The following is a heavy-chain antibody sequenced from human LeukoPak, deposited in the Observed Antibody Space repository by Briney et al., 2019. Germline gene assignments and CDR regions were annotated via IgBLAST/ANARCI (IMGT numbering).Heavy chain of an antibody. CDR1: GFTFDDYA. Sequence: HPGRSLRLSCAASGFTFDDYAMHWVRQAPGKGLEWVSGISWNSDSIGYADSVKGRFTISRDNAKNSLYLQMNSLRAEDTALYYCAKDIKDTAMGYWGQGTLVTVSS. D-gene: IGHD5-18*01. J-gene: IGHJ4*02. CDR3: AKDIKDTAMGY. CDR2: ISWNSDSI. V-gene: IGHV3-9*01.